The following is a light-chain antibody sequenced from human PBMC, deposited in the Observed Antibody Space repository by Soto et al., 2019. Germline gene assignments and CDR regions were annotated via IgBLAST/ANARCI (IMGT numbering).Light chain of an antibody. J-gene: IGLJ3*02. CDR2: EVS. CDR3: CSYTSSRTLV. CDR1: SSDDGGYNY. V-gene: IGLV2-14*01. Sequence: QSALTQPASVSGSPGQSITISCTGTSSDDGGYNYVSWYQQHPGKAPKIMIYEVSNRPSGVSTRFSGSKSGNTASLTISGLQAEDEADYYCCSYTSSRTLVFGGGTKVTVL.